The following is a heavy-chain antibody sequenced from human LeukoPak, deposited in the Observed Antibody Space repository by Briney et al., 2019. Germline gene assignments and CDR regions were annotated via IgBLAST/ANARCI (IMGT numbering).Heavy chain of an antibody. CDR2: INPNSGGT. CDR3: ARGPYYYYNGMDV. V-gene: IGHV1-2*02. CDR1: GYTFTGYY. J-gene: IGHJ6*02. Sequence: ASVEVSCKASGYTFTGYYMHWVRQAPGQGLEWMGWINPNSGGTNYAQKFQGRVTMTRDTSISTAYMELSRLRSDDTAVYYCARGPYYYYNGMDVWGQGTTVTVSS.